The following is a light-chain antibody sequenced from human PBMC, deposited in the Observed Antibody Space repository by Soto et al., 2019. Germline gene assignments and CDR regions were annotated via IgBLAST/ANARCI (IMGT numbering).Light chain of an antibody. CDR1: SGHNSNA. J-gene: IGLJ2*01. CDR3: QTWGTGIRA. CDR2: LNSDGSH. V-gene: IGLV4-69*01. Sequence: QPVLTQSPSASASLGASVKLTCTLSSGHNSNAIAWHQQQPQKGPRFLMKLNSDGSHSKGDGIPDRFSGSSSGAERDLTISSLQSEDEADYYCQTWGTGIRAFGGGTKLTVL.